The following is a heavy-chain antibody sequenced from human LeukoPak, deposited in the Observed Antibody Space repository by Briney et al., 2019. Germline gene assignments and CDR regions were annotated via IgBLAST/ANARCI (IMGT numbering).Heavy chain of an antibody. CDR1: GFTFSSYS. V-gene: IGHV3-21*04. Sequence: GGSLRLSCAASGFTFSSYSMNWVRQAPGKGLEWVSSISSSSSYIYYADSVKGRFTISRDNAKNSLYLQMNSLRAEDTAVYYCAKGDQPLLYGGAFDYWGQGTLVTVSS. J-gene: IGHJ4*02. CDR3: AKGDQPLLYGGAFDY. CDR2: ISSSSSYI. D-gene: IGHD2-2*02.